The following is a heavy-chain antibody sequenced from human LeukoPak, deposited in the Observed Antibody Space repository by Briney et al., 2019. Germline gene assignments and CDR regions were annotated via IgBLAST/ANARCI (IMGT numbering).Heavy chain of an antibody. CDR1: GFTFSTFG. V-gene: IGHV3-30*02. D-gene: IGHD3-9*01. J-gene: IGHJ4*02. Sequence: GGSLRLSCAASGFAASGFTFSTFGMHWVRQAPGKGLEWVAFIRYDGSNKYSADSVKGRFTISRDDSKNTLYLQMHSLRAEDTAAYYCAKGYYFDILSGYSSLDSWGQGTLVTVSS. CDR2: IRYDGSNK. CDR3: AKGYYFDILSGYSSLDS.